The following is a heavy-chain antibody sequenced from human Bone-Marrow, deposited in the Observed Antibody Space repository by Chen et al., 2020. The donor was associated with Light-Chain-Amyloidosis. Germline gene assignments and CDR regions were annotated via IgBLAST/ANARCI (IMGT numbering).Heavy chain of an antibody. CDR2: IYPDDSDA. Sequence: EVQLEQSGPEVKKPGESLKISCKGSGYTFPNYWIGWVRQMPGKCLEWMGVIYPDDSDARYSPSCEGQVTISADKSITTAYLQWRSLKASDTAMYYCARRRDGYNFDYWGQGTLVTVSS. CDR1: GYTFPNYW. J-gene: IGHJ4*02. D-gene: IGHD5-12*01. CDR3: ARRRDGYNFDY. V-gene: IGHV5-51*01.